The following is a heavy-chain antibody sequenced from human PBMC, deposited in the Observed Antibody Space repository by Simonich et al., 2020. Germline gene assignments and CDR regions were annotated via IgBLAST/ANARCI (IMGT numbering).Heavy chain of an antibody. V-gene: IGHV1-18*01. CDR3: ARASRGTWWYYYFDY. J-gene: IGHJ4*02. Sequence: QVQLVQSGAEVKKPGASVKVSCKASGYTFTSYGISWVRQAPGQGLEWMGWISAYNGTTNYAQKLQGRVTMTTDTSTSTAYMELRSLRSDDTAVYYCARASRGTWWYYYFDYWGQGTLVTVSS. D-gene: IGHD2-15*01. CDR1: GYTFTSYG. CDR2: ISAYNGTT.